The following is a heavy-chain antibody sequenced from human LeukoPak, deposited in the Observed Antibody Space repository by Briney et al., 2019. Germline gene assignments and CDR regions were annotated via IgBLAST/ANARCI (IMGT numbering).Heavy chain of an antibody. CDR1: GFTFSSYW. J-gene: IGHJ4*02. CDR2: IKQDGSEK. D-gene: IGHD3-3*02. CDR3: AKDLGHFWSGYGGYYFDY. V-gene: IGHV3-7*03. Sequence: GGSLRLSCAASGFTFSSYWMSWVRQAPGKGLEWVANIKQDGSEKYYVDSVKGRFTISRDNAKNSLYLQMNSLRAEDTAVYYCAKDLGHFWSGYGGYYFDYWGQGTLVTVSS.